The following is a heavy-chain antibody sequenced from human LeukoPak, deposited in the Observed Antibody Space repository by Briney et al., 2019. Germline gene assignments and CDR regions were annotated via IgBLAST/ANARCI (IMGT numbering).Heavy chain of an antibody. V-gene: IGHV3-48*01. CDR2: ISSSSSTI. CDR3: ARDGYDFWSGYYLYDY. J-gene: IGHJ4*02. D-gene: IGHD3-3*01. Sequence: GGSLRLSCAASGFTFSSYSMNWVRQAPGKGLEWVSYISSSSSTIYYADSVKGRFTISRDNAKNSLYLQMNSLRAEDTALYYCARDGYDFWSGYYLYDYWGQGTLVTVSS. CDR1: GFTFSSYS.